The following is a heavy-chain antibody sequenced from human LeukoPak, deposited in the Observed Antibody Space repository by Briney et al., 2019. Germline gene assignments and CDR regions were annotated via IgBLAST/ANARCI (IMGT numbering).Heavy chain of an antibody. Sequence: GASVKVSCKASGGTFSSYAISWVRQAPGQGLEWMGGIIPIFGTANYAQKFQGRVTITADESTSTGYLELSSLRSEDTAVYYCARAYSGYDSLKPFDYWGQGTLVTVSS. V-gene: IGHV1-69*13. D-gene: IGHD5-12*01. J-gene: IGHJ4*02. CDR1: GGTFSSYA. CDR3: ARAYSGYDSLKPFDY. CDR2: IIPIFGTA.